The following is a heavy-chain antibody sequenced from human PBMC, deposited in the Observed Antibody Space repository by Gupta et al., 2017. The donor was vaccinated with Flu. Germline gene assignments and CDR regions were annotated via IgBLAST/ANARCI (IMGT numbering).Heavy chain of an antibody. Sequence: QVTLKESGPVLVKPTETLTLTCNVSGFSLTNVRMGVSWIRQPPGKALEWLAHIFSNDEKSYSTSLKSRLSISRDTSKSQVVLTMTNVDPVDTATYYCARVVIGSYGMDVWGQGTTVTVPS. CDR2: IFSNDEK. D-gene: IGHD5/OR15-5a*01. CDR3: ARVVIGSYGMDV. V-gene: IGHV2-26*01. J-gene: IGHJ6*02. CDR1: GFSLTNVRMG.